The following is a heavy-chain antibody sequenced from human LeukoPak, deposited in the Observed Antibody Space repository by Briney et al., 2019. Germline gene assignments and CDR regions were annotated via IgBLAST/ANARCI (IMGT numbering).Heavy chain of an antibody. D-gene: IGHD5-18*01. Sequence: GGSLRLSCAASGFTFSTYWMHWVRQAPGQGLVWVSRISPAGSFTDYADFVQGRFTISRDDAKNTLFLQVNSLRAEDTAVYYCASGPYSYGWGYWGQGTLATVSS. CDR1: GFTFSTYW. CDR2: ISPAGSFT. V-gene: IGHV3-74*01. CDR3: ASGPYSYGWGY. J-gene: IGHJ4*02.